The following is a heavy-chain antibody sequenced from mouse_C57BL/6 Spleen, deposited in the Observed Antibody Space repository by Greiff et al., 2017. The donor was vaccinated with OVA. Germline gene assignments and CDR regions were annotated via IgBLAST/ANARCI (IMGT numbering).Heavy chain of an antibody. Sequence: VQLKESGPGLVKPSQSLSLTCSVTGYSITSGYYWNWIRQFPGNKLEWMGYISYDGSNNYNPSLKNRISITRDTSKNQFFLKLNSVTTEDTATYYCARDLLRLYFDYWGQGTTLTVSS. CDR2: ISYDGSN. J-gene: IGHJ2*01. CDR3: ARDLLRLYFDY. V-gene: IGHV3-6*01. CDR1: GYSITSGYY. D-gene: IGHD1-1*01.